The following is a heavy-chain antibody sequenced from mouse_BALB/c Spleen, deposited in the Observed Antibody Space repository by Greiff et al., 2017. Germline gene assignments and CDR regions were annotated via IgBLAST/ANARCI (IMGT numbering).Heavy chain of an antibody. CDR3: ARNWDDYAMDY. V-gene: IGHV5-17*02. CDR2: ISSGSSTI. D-gene: IGHD4-1*01. J-gene: IGHJ4*01. Sequence: EVQLVESGGGLVQPGGSRKLSCAASGFTFSSFGMHWVRQAPEKGLEWVAYISSGSSTIYYADTVKGRFTISRDNPKNTLFLQMTSLRSEDTAMYYCARNWDDYAMDYWGQGTSVTVSS. CDR1: GFTFSSFG.